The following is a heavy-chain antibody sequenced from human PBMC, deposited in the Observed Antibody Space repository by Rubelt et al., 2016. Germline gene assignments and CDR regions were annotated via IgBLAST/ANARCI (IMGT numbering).Heavy chain of an antibody. D-gene: IGHD2-15*01. CDR3: ASVVAATRSPDY. Sequence: KGLEWIGEINHSGSTNYNPSLKSRVTISVDTSKNQFSLKLSSVTAADTAVYYCASVVAATRSPDYWGQGTLVTVSS. J-gene: IGHJ4*02. CDR2: INHSGST. V-gene: IGHV4-34*01.